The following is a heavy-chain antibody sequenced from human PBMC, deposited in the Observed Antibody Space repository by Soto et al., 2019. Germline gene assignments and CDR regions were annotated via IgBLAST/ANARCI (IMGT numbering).Heavy chain of an antibody. V-gene: IGHV2-5*02. CDR3: ANSPRCGESAL. CDR1: GFSLRTSGVG. J-gene: IGHJ3*01. CDR2: IYWDDDK. Sequence: QITLKESGPTLVKPTQTLTLTCTFSGFSLRTSGVGVGWIRQPPGKALEWLALIYWDDDKPYSPSLKSRLAVTKDTSNSQVVLTMTNMDTVDTARYYSANSPRCGESALWGQGTMV. D-gene: IGHD4-17*01.